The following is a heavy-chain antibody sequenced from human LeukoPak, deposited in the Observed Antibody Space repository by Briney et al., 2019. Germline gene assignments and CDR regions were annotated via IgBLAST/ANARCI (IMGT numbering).Heavy chain of an antibody. V-gene: IGHV3-23*01. CDR1: GFTFSSYA. CDR3: AKDGYYDSSGYPDPYYYYYGMDV. D-gene: IGHD3-22*01. J-gene: IGHJ6*02. CDR2: ISGSGGST. Sequence: GGSLRLSCAASGFTFSSYAMSWVRQAPGKGLEWVSAISGSGGSTYYADSVKGRFTISRDNSKNTLYLQMNSLRAEDTAVYYCAKDGYYDSSGYPDPYYYYYGMDVWGQGTTVTVSS.